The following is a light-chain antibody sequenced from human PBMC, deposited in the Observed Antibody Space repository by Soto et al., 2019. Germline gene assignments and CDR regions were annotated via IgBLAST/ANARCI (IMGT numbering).Light chain of an antibody. CDR1: SSDVGGYND. CDR3: SSYTSCSTPHYV. J-gene: IGLJ1*01. Sequence: QSALTQPASVSGSPGQSITISCTGTSSDVGGYNDVSWYQQHPGKAPKLMLYDVSNRPSGDSNRFTGSKSGNTASLTISGLQAEDAADYYCSSYTSCSTPHYVFGTGTKLTVL. V-gene: IGLV2-14*01. CDR2: DVS.